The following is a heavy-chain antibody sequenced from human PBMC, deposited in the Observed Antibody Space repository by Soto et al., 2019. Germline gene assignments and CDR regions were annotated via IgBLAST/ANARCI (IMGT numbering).Heavy chain of an antibody. D-gene: IGHD6-13*01. Sequence: SETLSLTCTVSGGSISSGGYYWSWIRQHPGKGLEWIGYIYYSGSTYYNPSLKSRVTISVDTSKNQFSLKLSSVTAADTAVYYCARGPGRIAAAGIPFDYWGQGTLVTVSS. J-gene: IGHJ4*02. CDR2: IYYSGST. V-gene: IGHV4-31*03. CDR1: GGSISSGGYY. CDR3: ARGPGRIAAAGIPFDY.